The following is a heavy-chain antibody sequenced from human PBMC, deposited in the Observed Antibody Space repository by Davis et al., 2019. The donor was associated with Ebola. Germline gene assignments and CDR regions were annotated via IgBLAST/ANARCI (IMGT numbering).Heavy chain of an antibody. J-gene: IGHJ4*02. CDR1: GGSISSGGYY. D-gene: IGHD3-10*01. V-gene: IGHV4-31*03. Sequence: SETLSLTCTVSGGSISSGGYYWSWIRQHPGKGLEWIGYIYYSGSTYYNPSLKSRVTILVDTSKNQFSLKLSSVTAADTAVYYCARGAGGVLDYWGQGTLVTVSS. CDR3: ARGAGGVLDY. CDR2: IYYSGST.